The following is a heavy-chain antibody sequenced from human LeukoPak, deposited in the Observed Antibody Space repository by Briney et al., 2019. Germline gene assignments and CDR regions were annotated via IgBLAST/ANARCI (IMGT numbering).Heavy chain of an antibody. J-gene: IGHJ4*02. CDR3: AREPPPGVTPDY. V-gene: IGHV3-30*03. CDR1: EFTFSSYG. D-gene: IGHD2-21*02. CDR2: ISNDGSNK. Sequence: GGSLRLSCAASEFTFSSYGMHWVRQAPGRGLEWVAVISNDGSNKNYADSVKGRFTISRDNSKNTLYLQMNSLRAEGTAVYYCAREPPPGVTPDYWGQGTLVTVSS.